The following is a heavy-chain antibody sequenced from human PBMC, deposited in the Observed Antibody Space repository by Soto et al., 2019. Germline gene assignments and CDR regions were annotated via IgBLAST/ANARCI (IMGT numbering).Heavy chain of an antibody. D-gene: IGHD1-26*01. J-gene: IGHJ4*02. Sequence: PVGSLRLSCVASGFTLTTYTMNWVRQAPGMGLEWVSSINGRGNYKYYTDSVEGRFTISRDNAKNSLYLHMNSLGAEDTAVYYCAREDGVVGATSAFDYWGQGTLVTVSS. V-gene: IGHV3-21*01. CDR1: GFTLTTYT. CDR3: AREDGVVGATSAFDY. CDR2: INGRGNYK.